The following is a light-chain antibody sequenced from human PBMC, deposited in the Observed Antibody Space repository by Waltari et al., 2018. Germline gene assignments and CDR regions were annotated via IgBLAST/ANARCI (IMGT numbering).Light chain of an antibody. J-gene: IGKJ1*01. CDR3: QHYVRLPAT. V-gene: IGKV3-20*01. CDR1: QSVGRT. CDR2: GAS. Sequence: IVLTQSPGTLSLSPGEWATLSCRASQSVGRTLAWYQQKTGQAPRLLIYGASNRATGIPDRFSGSGSGTEFSLTISRLDPEDFAVYYCQHYVRLPATFGQGTKVEMK.